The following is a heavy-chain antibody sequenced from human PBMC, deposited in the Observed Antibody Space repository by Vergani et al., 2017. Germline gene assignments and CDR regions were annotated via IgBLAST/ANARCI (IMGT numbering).Heavy chain of an antibody. V-gene: IGHV4-34*01. CDR2: IDHTGRP. Sequence: QVQLQQWGGGLLKPSETLSLTCVVHGGSFTSYHWTWIRQSPGEGLEWVGDIDHTGRPDCNPSLKSRLTMSVDKSRNQFSLTLNSVTATDTAIYFCARVNTETNGHLYYYYYLDVWGQGTAVTVS. CDR3: ARVNTETNGHLYYYYYLDV. CDR1: GGSFTSYH. J-gene: IGHJ6*03. D-gene: IGHD4-11*01.